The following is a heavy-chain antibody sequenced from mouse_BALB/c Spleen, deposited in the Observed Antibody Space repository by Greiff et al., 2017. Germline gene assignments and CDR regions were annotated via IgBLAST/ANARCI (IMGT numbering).Heavy chain of an antibody. D-gene: IGHD2-1*01. CDR3: ARSGGNPHAMDY. CDR2: ISSGSSTI. Sequence: EVKLMESGGGLVQPGGSRKLSCAASGFTFSSFGMHWVRQAPEKGLEWVAYISSGSSTIYYADTVKGRFTISRDNPKNTLFLQMTSLRSEDTAMYYCARSGGNPHAMDYWGQGTSVTVSS. CDR1: GFTFSSFG. J-gene: IGHJ4*01. V-gene: IGHV5-17*02.